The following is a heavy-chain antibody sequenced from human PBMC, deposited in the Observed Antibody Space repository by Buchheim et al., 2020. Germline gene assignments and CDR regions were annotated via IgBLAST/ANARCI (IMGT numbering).Heavy chain of an antibody. Sequence: QVQLVQSGAEVKKPGASVKVSCKASGYTFTSYYMHWVRQAPGQGLEWMGIINPSGGSTSYAQKFQGRVTMTRDTSTSTVYMELSSLRSEETAVDYCASGTPPPPFSSSWKIDYWGQGTL. V-gene: IGHV1-46*03. D-gene: IGHD6-13*01. CDR3: ASGTPPPPFSSSWKIDY. CDR1: GYTFTSYY. J-gene: IGHJ4*02. CDR2: INPSGGST.